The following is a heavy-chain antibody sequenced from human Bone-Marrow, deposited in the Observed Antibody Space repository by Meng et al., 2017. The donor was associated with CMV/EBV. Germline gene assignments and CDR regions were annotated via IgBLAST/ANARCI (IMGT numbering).Heavy chain of an antibody. CDR3: ARDLQYQPHYGMDV. J-gene: IGHJ6*02. CDR2: IYHSGST. D-gene: IGHD2-2*01. V-gene: IGHV4-4*02. Sequence: SETLSLTCAVSGGSISSSNWWSWVRQPPGKGLEWIGEIYHSGSTNYNPSLKSRVTISVDKSKNQFSLKLSSVTAADTAEYYCARDLQYQPHYGMDVWGQGTTVTVSS. CDR1: GGSISSSNW.